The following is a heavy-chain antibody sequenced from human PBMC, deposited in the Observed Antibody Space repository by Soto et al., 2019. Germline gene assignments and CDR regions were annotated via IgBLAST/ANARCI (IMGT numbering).Heavy chain of an antibody. CDR1: GYTFTSYG. CDR3: ARDEGSGYDSVPYYFDY. V-gene: IGHV1-18*01. J-gene: IGHJ4*02. Sequence: GXSVKVSCKASGYTFTSYGISWVRQAPVQGLEWMGWISAYNGNTNYAQKLQGRVTMTTDTSTSTAYMELRSLRSDDTAVYYCARDEGSGYDSVPYYFDYWGQGTLVTVYS. CDR2: ISAYNGNT. D-gene: IGHD5-12*01.